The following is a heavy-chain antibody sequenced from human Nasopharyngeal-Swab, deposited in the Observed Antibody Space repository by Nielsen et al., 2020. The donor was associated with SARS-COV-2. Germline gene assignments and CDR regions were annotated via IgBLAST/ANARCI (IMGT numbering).Heavy chain of an antibody. Sequence: SETLSLTCTVSGGSISSYYWSWIRQPPGKGLEWIGYIYYSGSTNYNPSLKNRVTISVNTSKNQFSLELTSVTPADPAVSYCAWGFDFGGQGTLVTFSS. CDR1: GGSISSYY. CDR2: IYYSGST. D-gene: IGHD3-16*01. CDR3: AWGFDF. J-gene: IGHJ4*02. V-gene: IGHV4-59*03.